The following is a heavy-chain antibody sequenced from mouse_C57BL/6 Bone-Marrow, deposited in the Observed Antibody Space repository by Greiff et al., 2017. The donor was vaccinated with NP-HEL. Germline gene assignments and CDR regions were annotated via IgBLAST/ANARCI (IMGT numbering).Heavy chain of an antibody. D-gene: IGHD2-4*01. Sequence: EVNVVESGAELVRPGASVKLSCTASGFNIKDDYMHWVKQRPEQGLEWIGWIDPENGDTEYASKFQGKATITADTSSNTAYLQLSSLTSEDTAVYYCTPSTMITTRSYWYFDVWGTGTTVTVSS. CDR3: TPSTMITTRSYWYFDV. J-gene: IGHJ1*03. V-gene: IGHV14-4*01. CDR2: IDPENGDT. CDR1: GFNIKDDY.